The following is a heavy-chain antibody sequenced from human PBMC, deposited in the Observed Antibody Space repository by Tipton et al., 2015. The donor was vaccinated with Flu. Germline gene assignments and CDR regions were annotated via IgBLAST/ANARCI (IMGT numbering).Heavy chain of an antibody. CDR3: AKGRYQLLRLDV. CDR1: GFIFSSYR. CDR2: ISGSGGST. Sequence: SLRLSCAASGFIFSSYRMNWVRQAPGKGLEWVSAISGSGGSTYYADSVKGRFTISRDNSKNTLYLQMNSLRAEDTAVYYCAKGRYQLLRLDVWGKGTTVTVSS. J-gene: IGHJ6*04. V-gene: IGHV3-23*01. D-gene: IGHD2-2*01.